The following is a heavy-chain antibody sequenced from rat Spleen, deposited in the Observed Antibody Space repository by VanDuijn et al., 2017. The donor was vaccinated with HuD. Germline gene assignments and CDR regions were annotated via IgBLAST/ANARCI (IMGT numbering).Heavy chain of an antibody. D-gene: IGHD4-3*01. CDR1: GFTFSDYT. Sequence: EVQLVESGGGLVQPGRSLKLSCAASGFTFSDYTMAWVRQAPKKGLEWVAAIIYDGSNTYYRDSVKGRFTISRDIAKSTLYLQMDSLRSEDSATYYCARHGRGERTYYYVMDAWGQGASVTVSS. CDR2: IIYDGSNT. V-gene: IGHV5-17*01. CDR3: ARHGRGERTYYYVMDA. J-gene: IGHJ4*01.